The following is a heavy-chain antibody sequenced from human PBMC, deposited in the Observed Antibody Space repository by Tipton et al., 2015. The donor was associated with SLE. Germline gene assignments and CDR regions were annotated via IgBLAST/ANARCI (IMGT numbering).Heavy chain of an antibody. D-gene: IGHD6-19*01. Sequence: TLSLTCAVSGYSISSGYYWSWIRQPPGKGLEWIGYIYYSGSTNYNPSLKSRVTISVDTSKNQFSLKLSSVTAADTAVYYCARGNMKQWLADYWGQGTLVTVSS. CDR1: GYSISSGYY. CDR2: IYYSGST. J-gene: IGHJ4*02. CDR3: ARGNMKQWLADY. V-gene: IGHV4-61*01.